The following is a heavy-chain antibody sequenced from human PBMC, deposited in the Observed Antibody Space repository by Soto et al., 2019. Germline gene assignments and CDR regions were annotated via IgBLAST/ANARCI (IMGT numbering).Heavy chain of an antibody. V-gene: IGHV3-48*02. CDR3: ARVLLWFGELFRNNWFDP. J-gene: IGHJ5*02. D-gene: IGHD3-10*01. CDR2: ISSSSSTI. Sequence: EVQLVESGGGLVQPGGSLRLSCAASGFTFSSYSMNWVRQAPGKGLEWVSYISSSSSTIYYADSVKGRFTISRDNAKNSLYLKMNSLRDEDTAVHYCARVLLWFGELFRNNWFDPWGQGTLVTVSS. CDR1: GFTFSSYS.